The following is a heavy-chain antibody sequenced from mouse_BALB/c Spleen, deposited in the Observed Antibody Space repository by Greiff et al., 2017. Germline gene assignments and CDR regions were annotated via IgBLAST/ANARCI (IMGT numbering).Heavy chain of an antibody. V-gene: IGHV1-87*01. D-gene: IGHD2-1*01. J-gene: IGHJ2*01. CDR1: GYTFTSYW. CDR3: ASYGNSVDY. Sequence: QVQLQQSGAELARPGASVKLSCKASGYTFTSYWMQWVKQRPGQGLEWIGAIYPGDGDTRYTQKFKGKATLTADKSSSTAYMQLSSLASEDSAVYYCASYGNSVDYWGQGTTLTVSS. CDR2: IYPGDGDT.